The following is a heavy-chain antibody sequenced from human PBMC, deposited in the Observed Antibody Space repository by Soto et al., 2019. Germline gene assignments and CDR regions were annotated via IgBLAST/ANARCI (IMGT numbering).Heavy chain of an antibody. CDR3: ARDIGSYAYGEGY. Sequence: SETLSLSCSVSGGSINSYWWSWIRQPAGKGLEWIGRVYSSGTTDYNPSPNSRATLSVETSKNQFSLKLSSVIAADTAVYYCARDIGSYAYGEGYWGQGIQVT. J-gene: IGHJ4*02. CDR1: GGSINSYW. D-gene: IGHD3-10*01. CDR2: VYSSGTT. V-gene: IGHV4-4*07.